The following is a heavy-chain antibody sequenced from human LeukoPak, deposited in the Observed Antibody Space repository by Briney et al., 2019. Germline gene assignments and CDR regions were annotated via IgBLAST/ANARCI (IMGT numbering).Heavy chain of an antibody. V-gene: IGHV4-59*01. CDR2: IYYSGST. CDR3: ARDNDFWSGSNYHYYYMDV. CDR1: GGSISSYY. J-gene: IGHJ6*03. D-gene: IGHD3-3*01. Sequence: SETLSLTCTVSGGSISSYYWSWIRQPPGKGLEWIGYIYYSGSTNYNPSLKSRVTISVDTSKNQFSLKLSSVTAADTAVYYCARDNDFWSGSNYHYYYMDVWGKGTTVTVSS.